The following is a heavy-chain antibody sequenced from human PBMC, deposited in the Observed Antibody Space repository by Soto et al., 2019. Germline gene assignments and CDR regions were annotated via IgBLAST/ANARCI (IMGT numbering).Heavy chain of an antibody. CDR3: ARDFTSSGYSDY. CDR1: GGSISSYY. J-gene: IGHJ4*02. D-gene: IGHD3-22*01. Sequence: PSETLSLTCTVSGGSISSYYWSWIRQPPGKGLEWIGYIYYSGSTNYNPSLKSRVTISVDTSKNQFSLKLSSVTAADTAVYYCARDFTSSGYSDYWGQGTLVTVSS. CDR2: IYYSGST. V-gene: IGHV4-59*01.